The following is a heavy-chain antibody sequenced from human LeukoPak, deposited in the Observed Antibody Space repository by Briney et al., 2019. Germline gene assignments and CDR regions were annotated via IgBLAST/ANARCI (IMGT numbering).Heavy chain of an antibody. J-gene: IGHJ4*02. CDR1: GGTFSSYA. CDR3: ASLRYYGSGSYLSD. Sequence: SVKVSCKASGGTFSSYAISWVRQAPGQGLEWMGGIIPIFGTANYAQKFQGRVTITAGESTSTAYMELSSLRSEDTAVYYCASLRYYGSGSYLSDWGQGTLVTVSS. D-gene: IGHD3-10*01. V-gene: IGHV1-69*01. CDR2: IIPIFGTA.